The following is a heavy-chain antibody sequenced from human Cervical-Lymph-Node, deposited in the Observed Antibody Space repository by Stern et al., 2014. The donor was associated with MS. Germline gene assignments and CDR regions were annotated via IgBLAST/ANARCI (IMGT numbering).Heavy chain of an antibody. Sequence: QVQLVQSGGGVVQPGRSLRLSCAASGFTFSNYGMHWVRQAPGKGLEWVAVISNDGGNKHYADSVKGRFTISRDNSKNTLDLQMNSLRAEDTAVYFCAKDMEAYGDYRFDYWGQGTLVTVSS. CDR2: ISNDGGNK. CDR1: GFTFSNYG. D-gene: IGHD4-17*01. J-gene: IGHJ4*02. V-gene: IGHV3-30*18. CDR3: AKDMEAYGDYRFDY.